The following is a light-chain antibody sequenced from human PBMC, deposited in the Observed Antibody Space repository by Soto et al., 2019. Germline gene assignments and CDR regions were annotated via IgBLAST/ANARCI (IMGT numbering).Light chain of an antibody. CDR2: GAS. CDR1: QSVSTK. J-gene: IGKJ1*01. CDR3: QQHDQGWT. V-gene: IGKV3-15*01. Sequence: EMVMTQSPDTLSVSLGERATLSCRASQSVSTKLVWYQQKPGQAPRLLIYGASTRATGIPARFSGSGSGTEFTLTISSLQSEDFAVYYCQQHDQGWTFGQGTKVEIK.